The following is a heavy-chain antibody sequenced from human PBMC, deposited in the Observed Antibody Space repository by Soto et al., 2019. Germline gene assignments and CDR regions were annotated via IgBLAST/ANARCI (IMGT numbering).Heavy chain of an antibody. CDR2: INAGNGNT. CDR1: GYTFTSYA. CDR3: ARGWGPSGDGYNYSDAFDI. J-gene: IGHJ3*02. V-gene: IGHV1-3*01. Sequence: ASVKVSCKASGYTFTSYAMHWVRQAPGQRLEWMGWINAGNGNTKYSQKFQGRVTITRDTSASTAYMELSSLRSEDTAVYYCARGWGPSGDGYNYSDAFDIWGQGTMVTVSS. D-gene: IGHD5-12*01.